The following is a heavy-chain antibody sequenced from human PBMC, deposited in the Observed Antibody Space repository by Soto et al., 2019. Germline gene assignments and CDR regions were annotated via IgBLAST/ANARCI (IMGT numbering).Heavy chain of an antibody. CDR3: AQISRGVPGYYYYGMDV. CDR1: GGSISSSSYY. D-gene: IGHD3-10*01. V-gene: IGHV4-39*01. J-gene: IGHJ6*02. Sequence: SDTLCLTCTVSGGSISSSSYYGGWIRQPPGKGLEWIGSIYYSGSTYYNPSLKSRVTISVDTSKNQFSLKLSSVTAADTAVYYCAQISRGVPGYYYYGMDVWGQGTTVT. CDR2: IYYSGST.